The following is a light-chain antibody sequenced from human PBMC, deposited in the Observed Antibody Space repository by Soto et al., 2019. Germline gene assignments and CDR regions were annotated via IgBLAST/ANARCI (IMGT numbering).Light chain of an antibody. Sequence: QAVVTQEPSLTVSPGGTVTLTCGSSTGAVTNGHNPYWFPQKPGQTPRTLLYDTTNRHSWTPARFSGSLLGGKAALTLSGAQPEDEAEYYCLLSYNGPYVFGTGTKVTVL. CDR1: TGAVTNGHN. V-gene: IGLV7-46*01. J-gene: IGLJ1*01. CDR2: DTT. CDR3: LLSYNGPYV.